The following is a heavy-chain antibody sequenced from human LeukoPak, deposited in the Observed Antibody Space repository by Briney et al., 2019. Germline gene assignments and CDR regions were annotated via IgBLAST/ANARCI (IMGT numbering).Heavy chain of an antibody. D-gene: IGHD5-18*01. CDR2: INHSGST. V-gene: IGHV4-34*01. J-gene: IGHJ4*02. CDR3: ARESLSYGFEY. CDR1: GGSISSYY. Sequence: PSETLSLTCTVSGGSISSYYWSWIRQPPGKGLEWIGEINHSGSTNYNPSLKSRVTISVDTSKNQFSLKLSSVTAADTAVYYCARESLSYGFEYWGQGTLVTVSS.